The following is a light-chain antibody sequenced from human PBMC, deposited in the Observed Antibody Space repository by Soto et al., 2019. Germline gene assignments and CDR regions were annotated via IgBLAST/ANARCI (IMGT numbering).Light chain of an antibody. CDR3: QQYNNWS. V-gene: IGKV1-39*01. Sequence: DIQMTQSPSSVSASVGDRVTITCRASQSISSYLNWYQQKPGKAPKLLIYAASSLQSGVPSRFSGSGSGTDFTLTISSLQPEDFAVYYCQQYNNWSFGQGTRLEIK. J-gene: IGKJ5*01. CDR2: AAS. CDR1: QSISSY.